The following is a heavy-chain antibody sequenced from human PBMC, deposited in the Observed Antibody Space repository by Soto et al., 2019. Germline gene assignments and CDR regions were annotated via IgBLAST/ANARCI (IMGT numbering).Heavy chain of an antibody. J-gene: IGHJ4*02. CDR3: ARDYGDLGYDS. CDR2: LWNDGYTK. D-gene: IGHD4-17*01. CDR1: GFTLSRNG. V-gene: IGHV3-33*01. Sequence: QVQLVQSGGGVVQPGGSLRLSCAASGFTLSRNGMHWVRQAPGKGLEWVAILWNDGYTKYYADSVQGRFAISRDSSKNTLYLQMNSLRVDDTAVYYCARDYGDLGYDSWGQGTLGTVSS.